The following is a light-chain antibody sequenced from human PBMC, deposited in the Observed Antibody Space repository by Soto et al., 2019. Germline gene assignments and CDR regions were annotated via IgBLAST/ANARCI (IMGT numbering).Light chain of an antibody. J-gene: IGKJ2*01. CDR3: MQALQTPYT. V-gene: IGKV2-28*01. CDR1: QSLLHSNGYNY. CDR2: FVS. Sequence: DIVMTQSPLSLSVTPGEPASISCRSSQSLLHSNGYNYLDWYLQKPGQSPQLLIYFVSNRASGVPDRVSGSAAGTDFTLKISRVEAEDAGVYYCMQALQTPYTFGQGTKLEIK.